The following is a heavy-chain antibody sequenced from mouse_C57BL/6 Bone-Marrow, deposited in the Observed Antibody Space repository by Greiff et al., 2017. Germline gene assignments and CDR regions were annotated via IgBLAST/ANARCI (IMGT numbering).Heavy chain of an antibody. CDR1: GYTFTSYW. Sequence: QVQLQQPGAELVKPGASVQLSCKASGYTFTSYWMHWVKQRPGRGLAWLGRIDPNSGGTKYNEKFKSKATLTVDKPSSTAYMQLSSLTSEDSAVYYCARRDYFDYWGQGTTLTVSS. J-gene: IGHJ2*01. CDR3: ARRDYFDY. CDR2: IDPNSGGT. V-gene: IGHV1-72*01.